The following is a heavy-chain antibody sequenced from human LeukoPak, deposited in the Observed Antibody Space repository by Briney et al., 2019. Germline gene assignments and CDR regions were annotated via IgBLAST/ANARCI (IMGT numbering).Heavy chain of an antibody. V-gene: IGHV1-2*02. CDR3: ARDVDAGSSLDY. CDR2: VHPDSGAT. CDR1: GYTFTGYY. Sequence: AASVKVSCEASGYTFTGYYMHWVRHAPGQGLEWMGWVHPDSGATNYAQKFQGRVTMTRDTSITTAYMELSRLRSDDTAMYYCARDVDAGSSLDYWGQGTLVTVSS. D-gene: IGHD6-6*01. J-gene: IGHJ4*02.